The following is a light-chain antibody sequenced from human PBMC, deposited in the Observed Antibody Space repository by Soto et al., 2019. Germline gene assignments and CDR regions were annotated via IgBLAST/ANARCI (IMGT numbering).Light chain of an antibody. J-gene: IGLJ1*01. V-gene: IGLV2-8*01. CDR2: EVV. CDR1: KNDIGVYDF. CDR3: KSYAGSNTYV. Sequence: CALTQPPSASGSPGPSVTFSCTGTKNDIGVYDFVSWYQHHPGKAPRLITYEVVQRPSGVPDRFSGSKYCNTASLTVSGLQAPDEADYFCKSYAGSNTYVFGSGTKVTV.